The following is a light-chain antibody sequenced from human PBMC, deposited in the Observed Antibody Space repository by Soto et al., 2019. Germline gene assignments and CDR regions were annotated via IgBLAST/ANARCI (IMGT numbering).Light chain of an antibody. CDR2: DVS. V-gene: IGLV2-11*01. CDR3: SSYAGSYTWV. Sequence: QSALTQPGSVSGSPGQSVTISCTGTSSDVGGYNYVSWYQQHPGKAPKLMIYDVSKWPSGVPDRFSGSKSGNTASLTISGLQAEDEADYYCSSYAGSYTWVFGGGTKLTVL. J-gene: IGLJ3*02. CDR1: SSDVGGYNY.